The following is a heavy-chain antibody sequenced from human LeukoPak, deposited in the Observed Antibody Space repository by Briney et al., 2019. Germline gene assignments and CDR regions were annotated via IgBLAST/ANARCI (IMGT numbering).Heavy chain of an antibody. CDR1: GGAIGSIDYY. CDR2: VYYTGST. Sequence: PSQTLALLCTVSGGAIGSIDYYWAYIRQPPGKGLEWIGTVYYTGSTYFNPSLKSRVTISLHTSENRFSLKLSSVTAADTAVYYCARLLSHYGSFDYWGQGTLVTVSS. D-gene: IGHD3-10*01. J-gene: IGHJ4*03. V-gene: IGHV4-39*01. CDR3: ARLLSHYGSFDY.